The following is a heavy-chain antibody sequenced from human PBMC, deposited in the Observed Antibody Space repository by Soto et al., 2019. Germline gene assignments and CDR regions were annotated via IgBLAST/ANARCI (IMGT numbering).Heavy chain of an antibody. CDR3: AREGSSWYSYYGMDV. CDR2: INPNSGGT. CDR1: GYTFTGYY. J-gene: IGHJ6*02. Sequence: RASVKVSCKASGYTFTGYYMHWVRQAPGQGLEWMGWINPNSGGTNYAQKFQGRVTMTRDTSISTAYMELSRLRSDDTAVYYCAREGSSWYSYYGMDVWGQGTTVTVSS. V-gene: IGHV1-2*02. D-gene: IGHD6-13*01.